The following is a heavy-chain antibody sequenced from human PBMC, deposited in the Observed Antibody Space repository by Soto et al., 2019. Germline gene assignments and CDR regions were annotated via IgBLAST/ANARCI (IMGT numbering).Heavy chain of an antibody. J-gene: IGHJ4*02. D-gene: IGHD4-17*01. CDR3: ARVDYGDYFDY. CDR1: GGTFSSYT. V-gene: IGHV1-69*02. Sequence: QVQLVQSGAEVKKPGSSVKVSCKASGGTFSSYTISWVRQAPGQGLEWMGRIIPILGIANYAQKFQGRVTMTADKSTSTAYMELSSLRSEDTAVYYCARVDYGDYFDYWGQGNMVTVSS. CDR2: IIPILGIA.